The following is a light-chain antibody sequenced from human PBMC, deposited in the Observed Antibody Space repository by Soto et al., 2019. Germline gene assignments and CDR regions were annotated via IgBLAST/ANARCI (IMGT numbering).Light chain of an antibody. J-gene: IGLJ2*01. Sequence: QSALTQPASVSGSPGQSITISCAGTSSDVGAYNYVSWYQQHPGSTPKIMIYEVSNRPSGVSDRFSGSKSGNTASLTISGLQAGDDADYYCSSFTTSSTRVFGGGTKLTVL. V-gene: IGLV2-14*01. CDR1: SSDVGAYNY. CDR2: EVS. CDR3: SSFTTSSTRV.